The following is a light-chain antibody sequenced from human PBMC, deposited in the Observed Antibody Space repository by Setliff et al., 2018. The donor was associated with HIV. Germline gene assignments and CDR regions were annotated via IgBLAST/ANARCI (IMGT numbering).Light chain of an antibody. V-gene: IGLV2-8*01. CDR2: EVS. CDR3: SSYAGSNNLV. J-gene: IGLJ2*01. Sequence: QSALAQPPSASGSPGQSVTLSCTGTSSDVGGYKYVSWYQQHPGKAPKLIIYEVSRRPSGVPDRFSGSKSGNTASLTVSGLQAEDEADYYCSSYAGSNNLVFGGGTKVTVL. CDR1: SSDVGGYKY.